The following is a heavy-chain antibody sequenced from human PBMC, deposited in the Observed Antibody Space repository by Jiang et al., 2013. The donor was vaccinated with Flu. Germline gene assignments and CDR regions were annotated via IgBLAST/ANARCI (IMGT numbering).Heavy chain of an antibody. CDR1: GDSINSNNYY. D-gene: IGHD4-17*01. CDR2: IYFSGTT. CDR3: ARNVMTTVTQFFDY. J-gene: IGHJ4*02. Sequence: GPGLVKPSETLSLTCSVFGDSINSNNYYWGWIRQAPGQGLEWVGSIYFSGTTYQNPSLKSRVTMSLDTSKNQFXLKLRSVTAADTAVYFCARNVMTTVTQFFDYWGQGTLITVSS. V-gene: IGHV4-39*06.